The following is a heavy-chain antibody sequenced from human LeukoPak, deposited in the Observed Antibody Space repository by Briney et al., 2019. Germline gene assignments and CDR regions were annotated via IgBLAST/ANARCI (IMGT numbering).Heavy chain of an antibody. CDR1: GFTFSSSA. CDR3: AKDLRPSDY. CDR2: ISDSGGST. J-gene: IGHJ4*02. Sequence: GGSLRLSCAASGFTFSSSAMSWVRQAPGKGREWVSAISDSGGSTFYTASVKGRFTISRDNSKNTLYLQMDSLRAEDTAVYYCAKDLRPSDYWGQGTLVTVSS. D-gene: IGHD2-2*01. V-gene: IGHV3-23*01.